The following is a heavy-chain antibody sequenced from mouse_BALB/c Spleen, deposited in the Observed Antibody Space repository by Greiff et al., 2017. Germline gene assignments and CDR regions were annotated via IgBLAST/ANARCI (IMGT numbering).Heavy chain of an antibody. V-gene: IGHV5-12-2*01. J-gene: IGHJ2*01. CDR3: ARRGYDYDFDY. CDR2: ISNGGGST. D-gene: IGHD2-4*01. CDR1: GFTFSSYT. Sequence: EVQLVESGGGLVQPGGSLKLSCAASGFTFSSYTMSWVRQTPEKRLGWVAYISNGGGSTYYPDTVKGRFTISRDNAKNTLYLQMSSLKSEDTAMYYCARRGYDYDFDYWGQGTTLTVSS.